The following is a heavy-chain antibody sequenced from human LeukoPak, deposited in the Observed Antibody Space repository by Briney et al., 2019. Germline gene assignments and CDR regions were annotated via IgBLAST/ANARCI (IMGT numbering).Heavy chain of an antibody. V-gene: IGHV3-23*01. CDR3: AKVYCSSTSCYLGDYYYMDV. D-gene: IGHD2-2*01. CDR2: ISGSGGST. J-gene: IGHJ6*03. Sequence: GGSLRLSCAASGFTSSSYAMSWVRQAPGKGLEWVSAISGSGGSTYYADSVKGRFTISRDNSKNTLYLQMNSLRAEDTAVYYCAKVYCSSTSCYLGDYYYMDVWGKGTTVTVSS. CDR1: GFTSSSYA.